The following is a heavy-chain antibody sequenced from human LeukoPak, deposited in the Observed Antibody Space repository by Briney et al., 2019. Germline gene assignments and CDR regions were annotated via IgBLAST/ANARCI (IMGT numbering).Heavy chain of an antibody. Sequence: KPSETLSLTCAVSGGSIHNNYWSWIRQPAGEGLEWIGRIYSGEDIIYNPSLKSRVTMSVDTSKNQFSLRLNSMTAADTAVYYCARSSYYYDSSGYYYYPFDYWGQGTLVTVSS. V-gene: IGHV4-4*07. D-gene: IGHD3-22*01. CDR2: IYSGEDI. J-gene: IGHJ4*02. CDR1: GGSIHNNY. CDR3: ARSSYYYDSSGYYYYPFDY.